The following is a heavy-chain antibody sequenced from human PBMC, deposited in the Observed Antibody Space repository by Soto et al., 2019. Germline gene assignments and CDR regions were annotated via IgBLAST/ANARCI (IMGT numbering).Heavy chain of an antibody. CDR3: ATRTHAYYDFWSGRTYYYYGMDV. CDR1: GGSFSSYA. Sequence: QVQLVQSGAEVKKPGSSVKVSCKASGGSFSSYAISWVRQAPGQGLEWMGGIIPIFGTANYAQKFQGRVTITAYKSTSTAYLELSSVRSEDTAVYSCATRTHAYYDFWSGRTYYYYGMDVWGQGTTVTVSS. J-gene: IGHJ6*02. D-gene: IGHD3-3*01. CDR2: IIPIFGTA. V-gene: IGHV1-69*06.